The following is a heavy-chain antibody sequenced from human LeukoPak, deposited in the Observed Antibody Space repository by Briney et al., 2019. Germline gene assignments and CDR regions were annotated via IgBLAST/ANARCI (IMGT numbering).Heavy chain of an antibody. V-gene: IGHV3-48*02. D-gene: IGHD3-22*01. CDR2: ISSSSSTI. J-gene: IGHJ4*02. Sequence: GGSLRLSCAASGFTFRSYSMNWVRQAPGKGLEWVSYISSSSSTIYYADSVKGRFTISRDNAKNSLYLQMNSLRDEDTAVYYCARGKYYDSSGYNDYWGQGTLVTVSS. CDR3: ARGKYYDSSGYNDY. CDR1: GFTFRSYS.